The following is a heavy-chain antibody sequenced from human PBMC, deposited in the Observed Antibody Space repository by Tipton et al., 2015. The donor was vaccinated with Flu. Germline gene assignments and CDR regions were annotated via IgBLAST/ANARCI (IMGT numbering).Heavy chain of an antibody. J-gene: IGHJ4*02. CDR1: GGSFSGYY. V-gene: IGHV4-34*01. CDR3: ARSRFCSGGSCYEDY. CDR2: INHSGST. D-gene: IGHD2-15*01. Sequence: LRLSCAVYGGSFSGYYWSWIRQPPGKGLEWIGEINHSGSTNYNPSLKSRVTISVDTSKNQFSLKLSSVTAADTAVYYCARSRFCSGGSCYEDYWGQGTLVPVSS.